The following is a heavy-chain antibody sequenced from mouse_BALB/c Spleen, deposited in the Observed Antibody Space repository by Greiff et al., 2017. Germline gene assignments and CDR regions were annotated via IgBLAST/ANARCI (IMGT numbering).Heavy chain of an antibody. J-gene: IGHJ4*01. CDR2: INSNGGST. V-gene: IGHV5-6-2*01. Sequence: EVQLVESGGGLVKPGGSLKLSCAASGFTFSSYYMSWVRQTPEKRLELVAAINSNGGSTYYPDTVKGRFTISRDNAKNTLYLQMSSLKSEDTALYYCARHSYYGNYGPMDYWGQGTSVTVSS. D-gene: IGHD2-10*01. CDR1: GFTFSSYY. CDR3: ARHSYYGNYGPMDY.